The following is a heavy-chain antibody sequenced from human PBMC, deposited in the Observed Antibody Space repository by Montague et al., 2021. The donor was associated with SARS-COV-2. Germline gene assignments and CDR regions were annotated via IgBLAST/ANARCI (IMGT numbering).Heavy chain of an antibody. CDR2: ISWSSGTR. J-gene: IGHJ5*02. Sequence: SLRLSCPASGFNFGNYAMHWVRQPPGKGLEWVSGISWSSGTRRYADSVKGRFTISRDNAKNSLFLQMNSLRVEDTALYYCTKDFERTVSNTNNWFDPWGQGTLVTVSS. CDR1: GFNFGNYA. V-gene: IGHV3-9*01. D-gene: IGHD2-2*01. CDR3: TKDFERTVSNTNNWFDP.